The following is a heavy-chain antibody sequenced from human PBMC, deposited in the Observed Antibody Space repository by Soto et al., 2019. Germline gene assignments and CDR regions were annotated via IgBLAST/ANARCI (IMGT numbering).Heavy chain of an antibody. Sequence: GASVKVSCKASGYTFTSYSMHWVLQAPGQRLEWMGWINAGNGNTKYSQKFQGRVTITRDTSASTAYMELSSLRSEDTAVYYCARDSSGYYSDHDYWGQGTLVTVSS. CDR2: INAGNGNT. CDR1: GYTFTSYS. CDR3: ARDSSGYYSDHDY. D-gene: IGHD3-22*01. J-gene: IGHJ4*02. V-gene: IGHV1-3*01.